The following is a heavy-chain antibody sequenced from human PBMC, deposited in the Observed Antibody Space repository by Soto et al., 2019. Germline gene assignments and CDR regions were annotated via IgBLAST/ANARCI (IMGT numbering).Heavy chain of an antibody. J-gene: IGHJ6*03. CDR3: ARVTLYYMDV. Sequence: TLSLTCAVYGGSFSGFYWSWIRQPPGKGLEWIGEINHSGSTNYNPSLKSRVTISVDTSKNQFSLKLSSVTAADTAVYYCARVTLYYMDVWGKGTTVTVSS. CDR1: GGSFSGFY. V-gene: IGHV4-34*01. CDR2: INHSGST.